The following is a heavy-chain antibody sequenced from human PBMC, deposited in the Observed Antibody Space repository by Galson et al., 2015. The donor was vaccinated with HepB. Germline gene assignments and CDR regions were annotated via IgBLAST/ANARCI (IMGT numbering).Heavy chain of an antibody. Sequence: SLRLSCAASGFIFSAFAMSWVRQAPGKGLEWVSSIIGSGISTYYADSVKGRFTISRDNSKNTLYLHMNSLRAEDTAVYYCAKSTIFGVVVFRSDYWGQGTLVTVSP. CDR3: AKSTIFGVVVFRSDY. J-gene: IGHJ4*02. V-gene: IGHV3-23*01. CDR2: IIGSGIST. D-gene: IGHD3-3*01. CDR1: GFIFSAFA.